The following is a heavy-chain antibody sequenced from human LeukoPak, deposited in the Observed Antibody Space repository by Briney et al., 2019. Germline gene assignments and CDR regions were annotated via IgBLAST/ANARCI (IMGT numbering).Heavy chain of an antibody. CDR3: AKGSAARPYNWFDP. Sequence: PGGSLRLSCAASGFTFDDYAMHWVRHAPGKGLEWVSGISWNSGSIGYADSVKGRFTISRDNAKNSLYLQMNSLRAEDTALYYCAKGSAARPYNWFDPWGQGTLVTVSS. J-gene: IGHJ5*02. V-gene: IGHV3-9*01. CDR1: GFTFDDYA. CDR2: ISWNSGSI. D-gene: IGHD6-6*01.